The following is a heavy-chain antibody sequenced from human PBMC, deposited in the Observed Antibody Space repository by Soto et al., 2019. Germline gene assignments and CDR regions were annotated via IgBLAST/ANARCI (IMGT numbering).Heavy chain of an antibody. V-gene: IGHV1-46*03. Sequence: ASVKVSCKASGYTFTSYYMHWVRQAPGQGLEWMGIINPSGGSTSYAQKFQGRVTMTRDTSTSTVYMELSSLRSEDTAVYYCASCSSWYYFDYWGQGTLVTVSS. CDR1: GYTFTSYY. CDR3: ASCSSWYYFDY. CDR2: INPSGGST. J-gene: IGHJ4*02. D-gene: IGHD6-13*01.